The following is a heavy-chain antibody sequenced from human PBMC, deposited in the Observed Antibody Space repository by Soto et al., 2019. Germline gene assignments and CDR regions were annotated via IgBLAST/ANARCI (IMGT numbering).Heavy chain of an antibody. V-gene: IGHV4-59*01. J-gene: IGHJ6*03. CDR2: IYYSGST. CDR3: ARVRGRVALNYYYYMDF. D-gene: IGHD2-15*01. CDR1: GGSISSYY. Sequence: QVQLQESGPGLVKPSETLSLTCTVSGGSISSYYWSWIRQPPGKGLEWIGYIYYSGSTNYNPSLKSRVTISVDTSQNQFSRKLSAVTAADTAVYYCARVRGRVALNYYYYMDFWGKGTTVTVSS.